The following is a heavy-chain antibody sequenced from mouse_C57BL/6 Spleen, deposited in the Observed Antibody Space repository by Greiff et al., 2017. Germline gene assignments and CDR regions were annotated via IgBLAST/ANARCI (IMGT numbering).Heavy chain of an antibody. J-gene: IGHJ3*01. Sequence: QVQLQQPGAELVQPGASVKMSCKASGYTFTSYWITWVKQRPGQGLEWIGDIYPVSGSTNYNEKFESKATLTVDTSTSTAYMQLISLTSEDAAVYYGARERQLRLWFAYWGQGTLVTVSA. D-gene: IGHD3-2*02. V-gene: IGHV1-55*01. CDR1: GYTFTSYW. CDR2: IYPVSGST. CDR3: ARERQLRLWFAY.